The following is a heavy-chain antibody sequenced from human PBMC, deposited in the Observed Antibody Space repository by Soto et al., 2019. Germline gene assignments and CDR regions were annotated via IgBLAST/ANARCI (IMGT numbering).Heavy chain of an antibody. V-gene: IGHV1-46*02. CDR1: GYTFNAFY. D-gene: IGHD5-12*01. J-gene: IGHJ6*02. CDR2: INPSGDGT. CDR3: ARVALGYGYADV. Sequence: ASVKVSCKAFGYTFNAFYMHWVRQATGQGLEWMGVINPSGDGTSYAQKFQGRVTMTRDTSTSTVYMELSSLRSEDTAVYYCARVALGYGYADVWGQGTTVTVSS.